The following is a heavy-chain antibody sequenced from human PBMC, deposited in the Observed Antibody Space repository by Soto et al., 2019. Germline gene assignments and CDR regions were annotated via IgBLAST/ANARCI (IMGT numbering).Heavy chain of an antibody. CDR1: GGSISSGDYY. Sequence: QVQLQESGPGLVKPSQTLSLTCTVSGGSISSGDYYWSWIRQHPGKGLEWIGYIYYSGSTHYNPSLQSRVTLSVDTSENQFSLTLSSLTAADTAVYYCARGRYSSSSNWFDPWGQGTLVTVSS. J-gene: IGHJ5*02. D-gene: IGHD6-6*01. V-gene: IGHV4-31*03. CDR3: ARGRYSSSSNWFDP. CDR2: IYYSGST.